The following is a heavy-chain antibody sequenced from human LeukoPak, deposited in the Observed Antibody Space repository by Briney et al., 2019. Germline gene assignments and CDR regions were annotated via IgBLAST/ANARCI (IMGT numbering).Heavy chain of an antibody. CDR1: GYTFTGYY. CDR2: INPNSGGT. Sequence: ASVKVSCKASGYTFTGYYMHWVRQAPGQGLEWMGRINPNSGGTNYAQKFQGRVTMTRDTSISTAYMELSRLRSDDTAVYYCARGHGRCYYDSSGADYWGQGTLVTVSS. V-gene: IGHV1-2*06. CDR3: ARGHGRCYYDSSGADY. J-gene: IGHJ4*02. D-gene: IGHD3-22*01.